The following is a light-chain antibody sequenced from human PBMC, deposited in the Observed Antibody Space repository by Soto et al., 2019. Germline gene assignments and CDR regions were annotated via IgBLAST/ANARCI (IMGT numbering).Light chain of an antibody. CDR1: QSVSSY. Sequence: EIVLTQSPATLSLSPGERATLSCRASQSVSSYLAWYQRKPGQAPRLLIYDASNRATGIPARFSGSGSGTDFTLTISSLEPEECAVYYCQQRSNWLFTFGPGTKVDI. J-gene: IGKJ3*01. CDR2: DAS. V-gene: IGKV3-11*01. CDR3: QQRSNWLFT.